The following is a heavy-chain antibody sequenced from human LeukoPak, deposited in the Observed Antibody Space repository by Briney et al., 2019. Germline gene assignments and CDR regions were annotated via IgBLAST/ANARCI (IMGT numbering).Heavy chain of an antibody. CDR1: GGSISSYY. V-gene: IGHV4-59*01. D-gene: IGHD3-9*01. CDR3: ARDSGWLLFDY. J-gene: IGHJ4*02. Sequence: SETLSLTCTVSGGSISSYYWSWIRQPPGKGLEWIGYIYYSGSTNYNPSLKGRVTISVDTSKNQFSLKLSSVTAADTAVYYCARDSGWLLFDYWGQGTLVTVSS. CDR2: IYYSGST.